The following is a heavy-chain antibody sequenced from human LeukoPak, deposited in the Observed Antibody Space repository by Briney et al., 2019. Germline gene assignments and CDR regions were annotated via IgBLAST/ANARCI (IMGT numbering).Heavy chain of an antibody. D-gene: IGHD3-9*01. CDR3: ARLSTLTGQEGTVDY. V-gene: IGHV5-51*01. CDR2: IYPGDSDT. CDR1: GYIFTSYW. Sequence: HGASLKISCKGSGYIFTSYWIGWGRQMPGKGLEWMGIIYPGDSDTRDSPSFQGQVTISADKSISTAYLQWSSLKASDTAMYYCARLSTLTGQEGTVDYWGQGTLVTVSS. J-gene: IGHJ4*02.